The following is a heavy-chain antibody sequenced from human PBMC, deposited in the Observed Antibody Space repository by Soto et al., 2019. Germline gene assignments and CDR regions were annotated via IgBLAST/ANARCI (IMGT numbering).Heavy chain of an antibody. CDR2: IYWDDDK. Sequence: QITLKESGPTLVKPTQTLTLTCTFPGFSFSSIGEGVGWIRQPPGKALEWLALIYWDDDKRYSPSLKSRLTITKDTSNSQVVLTMTNMDPVDTSTYYCVQSRCGGDCLQSYSSHSSYGLEVWGQGTTVTVSS. D-gene: IGHD2-21*02. J-gene: IGHJ6*02. CDR3: VQSRCGGDCLQSYSSHSSYGLEV. CDR1: GFSFSSIGEG. V-gene: IGHV2-5*02.